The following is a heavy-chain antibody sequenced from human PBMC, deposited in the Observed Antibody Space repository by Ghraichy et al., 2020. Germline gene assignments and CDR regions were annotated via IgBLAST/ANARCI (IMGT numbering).Heavy chain of an antibody. D-gene: IGHD3-3*01. Sequence: GESLNISCAASGFTFSSYSMNWVRQAPGKGLEWVSYISSSSSTIYYADSVKGRFTISRDNAKNSLYLQMNSLRDEDTAVYYCARDGHYDFWSGYYHFDYWGQGTLVTVSS. CDR1: GFTFSSYS. J-gene: IGHJ4*02. CDR3: ARDGHYDFWSGYYHFDY. CDR2: ISSSSSTI. V-gene: IGHV3-48*02.